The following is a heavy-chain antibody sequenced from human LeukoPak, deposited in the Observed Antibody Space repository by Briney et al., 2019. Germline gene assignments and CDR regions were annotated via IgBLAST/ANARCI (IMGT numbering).Heavy chain of an antibody. CDR1: GGTFSSYA. CDR3: ASYCSGGSCYSWGLDYFDY. CDR2: IIPIFGTA. V-gene: IGHV1-69*13. J-gene: IGHJ4*02. D-gene: IGHD2-15*01. Sequence: ASVKVSCKASGGTFSSYAISWVRQAPGQGLEWMGGIIPIFGTANYAQKFQGRVTITADESTSTAHMELSSLRFEDTAVYYCASYCSGGSCYSWGLDYFDYWGQGTLVTVSS.